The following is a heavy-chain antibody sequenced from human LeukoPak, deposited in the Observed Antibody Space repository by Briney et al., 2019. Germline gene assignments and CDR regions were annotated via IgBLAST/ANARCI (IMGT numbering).Heavy chain of an antibody. V-gene: IGHV5-51*01. CDR3: VRQSNSDMKYAFDI. D-gene: IGHD4-11*01. CDR1: GYRFSNYW. J-gene: IGHJ3*02. Sequence: GESLKISCKTSGYRFSNYWIGWVRQMPGKGLEWMGIIYPGDSDTRYSPSLRGQVTLSVDKSISTAYLQWSSLKASDTAMYYCVRQSNSDMKYAFDIWGQGTMVTVS. CDR2: IYPGDSDT.